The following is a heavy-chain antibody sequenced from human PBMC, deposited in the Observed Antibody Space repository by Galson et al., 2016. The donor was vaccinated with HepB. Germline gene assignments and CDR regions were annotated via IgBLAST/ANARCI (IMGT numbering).Heavy chain of an antibody. CDR3: ARGTTRGVFASLEY. D-gene: IGHD3-10*01. J-gene: IGHJ4*02. CDR2: IWYDGTNK. Sequence: SLRLSCAASGFNLSNYCMHWVRQAPGKWLEWVAVIWYDGTNKYYVASVKGRFTISRDYSKNTHYLQMNSLRAEDTFVYYCARGTTRGVFASLEYWGQGTLVTVSS. CDR1: GFNLSNYC. V-gene: IGHV3-33*01.